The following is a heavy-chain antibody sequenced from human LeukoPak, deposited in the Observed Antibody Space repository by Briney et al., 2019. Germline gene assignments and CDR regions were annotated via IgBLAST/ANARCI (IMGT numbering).Heavy chain of an antibody. CDR1: GGSFSGYY. CDR2: INHSGST. Sequence: SETLSLTCAVYGGSFSGYYWSWIRQPPGKGLEWIGEINHSGSTNYNPSLKSRVTISVDTSKNQFSLKLSSVTAADTAVYYCARVRGAAAGLDYWGQGTLVIVSS. V-gene: IGHV4-34*01. CDR3: ARVRGAAAGLDY. D-gene: IGHD6-13*01. J-gene: IGHJ4*02.